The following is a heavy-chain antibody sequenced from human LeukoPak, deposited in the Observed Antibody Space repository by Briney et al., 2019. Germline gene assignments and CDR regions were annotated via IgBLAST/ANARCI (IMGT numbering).Heavy chain of an antibody. Sequence: ASVKVSCKASGYTFTSYYMHWVRQAPGQGLEWMGIINPSGGSTSYAQKFQGRVTVTRDTSTSTVYMELSSLRSEDTAVYYCARDPVLDSSGYYFDYWGQGTLVTVSS. J-gene: IGHJ4*02. D-gene: IGHD3-22*01. V-gene: IGHV1-46*01. CDR2: INPSGGST. CDR3: ARDPVLDSSGYYFDY. CDR1: GYTFTSYY.